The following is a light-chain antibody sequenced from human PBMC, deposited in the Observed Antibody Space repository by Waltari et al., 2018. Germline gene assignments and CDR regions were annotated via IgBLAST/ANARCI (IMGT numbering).Light chain of an antibody. CDR1: QSVSRS. J-gene: IGKJ1*01. CDR3: QHYLRLPAT. V-gene: IGKV3-20*01. Sequence: EILLTQSPGTLSLSPGERATLSCRASQSVSRSLAWYQQKPGQAPRLLIYGASSRATGIPDRFSGGGSGTDFSLTISILEPEDFAVYYCQHYLRLPATFGQGTKVEIK. CDR2: GAS.